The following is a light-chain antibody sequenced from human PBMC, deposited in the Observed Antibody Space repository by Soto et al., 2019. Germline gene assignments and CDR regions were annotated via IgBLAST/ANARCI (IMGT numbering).Light chain of an antibody. J-gene: IGKJ4*01. V-gene: IGKV2-28*01. CDR1: QSLLHINGYNY. Sequence: DRVVTQSPRSLPGTPGDPASISFRSSQSLLHINGYNYLDWYLQKPGQSPQLLMYFASSRASWVPDRVSGSASGSDFTLKISRVEAEDFGVYYCIQTIHTPFHFGGGTNADIK. CDR3: IQTIHTPFH. CDR2: FAS.